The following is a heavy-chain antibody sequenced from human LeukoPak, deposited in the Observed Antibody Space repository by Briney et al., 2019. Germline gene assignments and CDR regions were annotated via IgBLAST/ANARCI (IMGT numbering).Heavy chain of an antibody. CDR1: GFSFSAYI. Sequence: GGSLRLSCVASGFSFSAYIMHWVRQAPGKGLEYVSAIRSDGSSTFYPNSVKGRFTISTDNSKSPCSLQMGSVRAEDTAVYYCTRRYGGHSGWAGYHDSWGQGTLVTVSS. V-gene: IGHV3-64*01. D-gene: IGHD6-19*01. CDR2: IRSDGSST. J-gene: IGHJ4*02. CDR3: TRRYGGHSGWAGYHDS.